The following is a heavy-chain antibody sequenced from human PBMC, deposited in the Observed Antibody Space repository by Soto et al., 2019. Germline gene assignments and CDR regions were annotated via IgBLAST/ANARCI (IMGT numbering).Heavy chain of an antibody. CDR3: ERGAHCTSAACYGSPNNWFDS. CDR1: FASINNHY. J-gene: IGHJ5*01. V-gene: IGHV4-59*11. CDR2: MFHYGIS. D-gene: IGHD3-10*01. Sequence: SETLSLTCTVSFASINNHYWIWIRQAPGKGLEWVGHMFHYGISKYNPYRNSPVSISIDKTKDRFSLSLRSVTAGDSAVYYCERGAHCTSAACYGSPNNWFDSWCQGILVTVSS.